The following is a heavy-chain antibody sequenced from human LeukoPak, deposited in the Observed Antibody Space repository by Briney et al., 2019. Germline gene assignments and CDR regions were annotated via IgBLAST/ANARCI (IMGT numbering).Heavy chain of an antibody. V-gene: IGHV3-23*01. Sequence: GVSLRLSCTAPGFTFSSYAMSWVRQAPVKGLEWVSAISGSGGSKYYADSVKGRFTISRDHSKNTLYLQMNSLRAEDTAVYYCARYYDSSGYYRLYYFDYWGQGTLVTVSS. CDR3: ARYYDSSGYYRLYYFDY. J-gene: IGHJ4*02. D-gene: IGHD3-22*01. CDR1: GFTFSSYA. CDR2: ISGSGGSK.